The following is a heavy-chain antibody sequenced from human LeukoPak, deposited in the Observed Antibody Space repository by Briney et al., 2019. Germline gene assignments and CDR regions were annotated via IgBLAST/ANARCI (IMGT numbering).Heavy chain of an antibody. D-gene: IGHD3-10*01. CDR1: GFTFSSYS. CDR2: IYYSGST. V-gene: IGHV4-39*07. CDR3: ARDQTAILSGD. Sequence: GSLRLSCAASGFTFSSYSMNWVRQAPGKGLEWIGSIYYSGSTYYNPSLKSRVTISVDTSKNQFSLKLSSVTAADTAVYYCARDQTAILSGDWGQGTLVTVSS. J-gene: IGHJ4*02.